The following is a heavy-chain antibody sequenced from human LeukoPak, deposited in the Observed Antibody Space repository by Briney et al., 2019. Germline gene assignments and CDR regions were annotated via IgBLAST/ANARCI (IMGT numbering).Heavy chain of an antibody. CDR3: ARSPYYYDSSAKKAGAFDI. CDR2: IIPIFGTA. J-gene: IGHJ3*02. V-gene: IGHV1-69*13. D-gene: IGHD3-22*01. Sequence: ASVKVSCKASGGTFSSYAISWVRQAPGQGLEWMGGIIPIFGTANYAQKFQGRVTITADESTSTAYMELSSLRSEDTAMYYCARSPYYYDSSAKKAGAFDIWGQGTMVTVSS. CDR1: GGTFSSYA.